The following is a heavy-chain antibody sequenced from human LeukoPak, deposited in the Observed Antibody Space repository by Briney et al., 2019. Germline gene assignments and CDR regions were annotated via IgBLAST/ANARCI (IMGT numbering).Heavy chain of an antibody. D-gene: IGHD3-16*01. V-gene: IGHV4-34*01. J-gene: IGHJ6*02. CDR2: INHSGST. Sequence: SETLSLTCAVYGGSFSGCYWSWIRQPPGKGLEWIGEINHSGSTNYNPSLKSRVTISVDTSKNQFSLKLSSVTAADTAVYYCARVGGSNYYYYGMDVWGQGTTVTVSS. CDR1: GGSFSGCY. CDR3: ARVGGSNYYYYGMDV.